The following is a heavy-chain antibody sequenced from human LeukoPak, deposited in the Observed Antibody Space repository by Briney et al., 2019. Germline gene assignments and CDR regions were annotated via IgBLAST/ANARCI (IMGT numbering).Heavy chain of an antibody. CDR3: ARGDIQLWFPHDAFDI. CDR1: GFTFSSYA. V-gene: IGHV3-64*01. Sequence: GGSLRLSCAASGFTFSSYAMHWVRQAPGKGLEYVSAISSNGGSTYYANSVKGRFTISRDNSKNTLYLQMGSLRAEDMAVYYCARGDIQLWFPHDAFDIWGQGTMVTVSS. J-gene: IGHJ3*02. D-gene: IGHD5-18*01. CDR2: ISSNGGST.